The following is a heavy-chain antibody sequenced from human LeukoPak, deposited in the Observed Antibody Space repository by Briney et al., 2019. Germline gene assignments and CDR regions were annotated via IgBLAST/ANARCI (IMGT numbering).Heavy chain of an antibody. V-gene: IGHV4-4*02. D-gene: IGHD7-27*01. CDR3: ARELLGAPTPGAY. CDR2: VHKTGKT. J-gene: IGHJ4*02. CDR1: TVSGSSGNW. Sequence: SETLSLTCALSTVSGSSGNWWSWVRQPPGKGLEWIGEVHKTGKTNYNPSLKTRVTISIDASKNQLSLESTSVTAADAAVYYCARELLGAPTPGAYWGQGTRVTVSS.